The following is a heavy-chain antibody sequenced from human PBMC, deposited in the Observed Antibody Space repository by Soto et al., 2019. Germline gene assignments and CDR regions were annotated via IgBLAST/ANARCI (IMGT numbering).Heavy chain of an antibody. CDR2: IIPIFGTA. Sequence: QVQLVQSGAEVKKPRSSVKVSCKASGGTFSSYAISWVRQAPGQGLEWMGGIIPIFGTANYAQKFQGRVTITADESTSTAYMEMSSLRSEDTAVYYCARGAGVRGSYYYYYYGMDVWGQGTTVTVSS. V-gene: IGHV1-69*01. D-gene: IGHD3-10*01. CDR3: ARGAGVRGSYYYYYYGMDV. J-gene: IGHJ6*02. CDR1: GGTFSSYA.